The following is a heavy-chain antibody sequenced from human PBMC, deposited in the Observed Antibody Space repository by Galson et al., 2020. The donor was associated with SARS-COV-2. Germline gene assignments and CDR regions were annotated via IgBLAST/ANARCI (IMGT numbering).Heavy chain of an antibody. D-gene: IGHD4-17*01. CDR3: AAESGWDGDATIY. J-gene: IGHJ4*02. Sequence: SQASDTLSLTCAVYRGSFFNFFWTWIRQPPGKGLEWIGGVNHTGSASYNPSLQSRVTISIDRSKNQFSLKLASVTPADTAVYYCAAESGWDGDATIYGAQGTPVTVSP. CDR2: VNHTGSA. CDR1: RGSFFNFF. V-gene: IGHV4-34*01.